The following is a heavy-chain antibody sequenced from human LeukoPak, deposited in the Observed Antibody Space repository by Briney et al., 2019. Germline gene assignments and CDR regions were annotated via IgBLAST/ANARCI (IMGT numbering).Heavy chain of an antibody. Sequence: GGSLRLSCAASGFTFSSYGMSWVRQAPGKGLEWVSAISGSGGSTYYADSVKGRFTISRDNSKNTLYLQMNSLRAEDTAVYYCARDSTGWLGGAFDIWGQGTMVTVSS. J-gene: IGHJ3*02. V-gene: IGHV3-23*01. CDR2: ISGSGGST. D-gene: IGHD6-19*01. CDR1: GFTFSSYG. CDR3: ARDSTGWLGGAFDI.